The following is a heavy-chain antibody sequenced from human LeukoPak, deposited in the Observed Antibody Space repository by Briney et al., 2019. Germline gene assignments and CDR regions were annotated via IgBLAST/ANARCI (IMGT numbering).Heavy chain of an antibody. CDR2: IYYSGST. J-gene: IGHJ4*02. CDR3: ARCIPAAGTYYFDY. Sequence: PSETLSLTCTVSGGSISSYYWSWIRQPPGKGLEWIGYIYYSGSTNYNPSLKSRVTISVDTSKNQFSLKLSSVTAADTAVYYCARCIPAAGTYYFDYWGQGTLVTVSS. CDR1: GGSISSYY. V-gene: IGHV4-59*01. D-gene: IGHD6-13*01.